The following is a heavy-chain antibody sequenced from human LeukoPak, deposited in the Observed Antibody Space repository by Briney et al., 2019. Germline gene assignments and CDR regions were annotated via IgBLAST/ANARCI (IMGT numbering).Heavy chain of an antibody. J-gene: IGHJ3*02. CDR3: ARDGLYCTNGVCSSDI. CDR2: IIPILGIA. Sequence: SVKVSCKASGGTFSSYAISWVRQAPGQGLEWMGRIIPILGIANYAQKFQGRVTITADKSTSTAYMELSSLRSEDTAVYYCARDGLYCTNGVCSSDIWGQGTLVTVSS. D-gene: IGHD2-8*01. V-gene: IGHV1-69*04. CDR1: GGTFSSYA.